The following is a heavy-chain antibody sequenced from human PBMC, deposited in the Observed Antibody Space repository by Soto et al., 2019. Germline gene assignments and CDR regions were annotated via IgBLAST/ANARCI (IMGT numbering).Heavy chain of an antibody. Sequence: PWGALLLSCASSVFTFSIYIMNWVRQAPGKGLEWVSSISISSSYIYYADSVKGRFTISRDNAKNSLYLHMNSLRAEDTPVYYCARDAYQGSHNWFDPWGQGTMVTVSS. J-gene: IGHJ5*02. V-gene: IGHV3-21*01. D-gene: IGHD2-2*01. CDR3: ARDAYQGSHNWFDP. CDR2: ISISSSYI. CDR1: VFTFSIYI.